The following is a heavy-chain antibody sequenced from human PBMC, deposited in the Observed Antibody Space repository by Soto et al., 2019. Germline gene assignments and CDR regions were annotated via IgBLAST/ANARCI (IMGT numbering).Heavy chain of an antibody. CDR1: GDSVSSNSAA. D-gene: IGHD6-13*01. Sequence: SQTLSLTCAISGDSVSSNSAAWNWIRQSPSRGLEWLGRTYYRSKWYNDYAVSVKSRITINPDTSKNQFSLQLNSVTPEDTAVYYCAREDRIAAAGTKYYYYYYGMDVWGQGTTVTVSS. CDR2: TYYRSKWYN. V-gene: IGHV6-1*01. J-gene: IGHJ6*02. CDR3: AREDRIAAAGTKYYYYYYGMDV.